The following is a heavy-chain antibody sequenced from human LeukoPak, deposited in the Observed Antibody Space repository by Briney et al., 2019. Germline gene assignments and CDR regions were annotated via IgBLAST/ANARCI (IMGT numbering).Heavy chain of an antibody. J-gene: IGHJ5*02. Sequence: ASVEVSCKASGYTFTSYGISWVRQAPGQGLEWMGWISAYNGNTNYAQKLQGRVTMTTDTSTSTAYMELRSLRSDDTAVYYCARDPMVRGVITRKNWFDPWGQGTLVTVSS. D-gene: IGHD3-10*01. V-gene: IGHV1-18*01. CDR2: ISAYNGNT. CDR1: GYTFTSYG. CDR3: ARDPMVRGVITRKNWFDP.